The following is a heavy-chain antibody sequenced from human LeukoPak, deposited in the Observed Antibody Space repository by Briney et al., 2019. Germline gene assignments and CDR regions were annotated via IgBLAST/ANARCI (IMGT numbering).Heavy chain of an antibody. CDR3: ARGPDCSSTSCYADYFQH. V-gene: IGHV1-69*13. D-gene: IGHD2-2*01. CDR2: IIPIFGTA. CDR1: GGTFSSYA. J-gene: IGHJ1*01. Sequence: SVKVSCKASGGTFSSYAISWVRQAPGQGLEWMGGIIPIFGTANYAQRFQGRVTITADESTSTAYMELSSLRSEDTAVYYCARGPDCSSTSCYADYFQHWGQGTLVTVSS.